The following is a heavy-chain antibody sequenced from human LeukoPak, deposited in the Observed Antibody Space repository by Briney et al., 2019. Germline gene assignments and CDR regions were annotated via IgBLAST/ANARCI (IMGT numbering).Heavy chain of an antibody. D-gene: IGHD3-22*01. CDR2: TYYRSKWYN. J-gene: IGHJ6*03. CDR3: ARAPYDSSGFPYYYYYMDV. Sequence: SQTLSLTCAISRDSVSSNSAAWNWIRRSPSRGLEWLGRTYYRSKWYNDYAVSVKSRITINPDTSKNQFSLQLNSVTPEDTAVYYCARAPYDSSGFPYYYYYMDVWGKGTTVTVPS. CDR1: RDSVSSNSAA. V-gene: IGHV6-1*01.